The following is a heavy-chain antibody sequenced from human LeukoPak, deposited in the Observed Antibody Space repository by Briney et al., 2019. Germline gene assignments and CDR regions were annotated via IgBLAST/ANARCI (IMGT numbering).Heavy chain of an antibody. D-gene: IGHD6-19*01. CDR3: ARSNTPGIAVAGTGFDY. CDR2: INHSGST. V-gene: IGHV4-34*01. Sequence: SETLSLTCAVYGGSFSGYYWSWIRQPPGKGLEWIGEINHSGSTNYNPSLKSRVTISVDTPKNQFSLKLSSVTAADTAVYYCARSNTPGIAVAGTGFDYWGQGTLVTVSS. J-gene: IGHJ4*02. CDR1: GGSFSGYY.